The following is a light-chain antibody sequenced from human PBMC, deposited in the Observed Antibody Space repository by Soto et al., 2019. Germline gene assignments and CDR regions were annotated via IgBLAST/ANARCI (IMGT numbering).Light chain of an antibody. CDR2: CNS. CDR3: QSYDSSLSGWV. Sequence: QAVVTQPPSVSGAPGQRVTISCTGSSSNIGAGYDVHWYQQLPGTAPKLFIYCNSNRPSGVPDRFSGSKSGTSASLAITGLQAEDEADYYCQSYDSSLSGWVFGGGTKLTVL. J-gene: IGLJ3*02. CDR1: SSNIGAGYD. V-gene: IGLV1-40*01.